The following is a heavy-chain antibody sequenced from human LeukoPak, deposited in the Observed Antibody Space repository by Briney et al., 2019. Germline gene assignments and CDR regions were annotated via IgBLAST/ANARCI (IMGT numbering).Heavy chain of an antibody. Sequence: SETLSLTCTVSGGSISSGGYYWSWIRQHPGKGLEWIGYIYYSGSTYYNPSLKSRVTISVDTSKNQFSLKLSSVTAADTAVYYCARSYYDFWSGYYINYYGMDVWGQGTTVTVSS. CDR2: IYYSGST. J-gene: IGHJ6*02. V-gene: IGHV4-31*03. D-gene: IGHD3-3*01. CDR1: GGSISSGGYY. CDR3: ARSYYDFWSGYYINYYGMDV.